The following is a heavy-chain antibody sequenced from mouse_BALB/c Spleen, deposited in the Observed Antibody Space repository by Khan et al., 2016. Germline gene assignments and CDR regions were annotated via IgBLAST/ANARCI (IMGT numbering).Heavy chain of an antibody. Sequence: QLEESGGGLVQPGGSMKLSCAASGFTFSDAWMDWVRQSPEKGLEWVAEVRTKANNHATYYAESVNGRFTISRDDSRSSVYLHMNSLRLEATGSYYCTRFGTNWELDYWGQGTTLTVSS. CDR2: VRTKANNHAT. J-gene: IGHJ2*01. CDR3: TRFGTNWELDY. CDR1: GFTFSDAW. V-gene: IGHV6-6*01. D-gene: IGHD4-1*01.